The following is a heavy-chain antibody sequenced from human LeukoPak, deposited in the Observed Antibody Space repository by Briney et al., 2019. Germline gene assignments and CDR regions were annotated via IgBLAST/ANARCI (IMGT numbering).Heavy chain of an antibody. CDR3: ARDLYDILTGYPQGFDP. J-gene: IGHJ5*02. Sequence: SETLSLTCTVPGGSISIYYWSWIRQPAGKGLEWIGRIYTSGSTNYNPSLKSRVTISVDKSKNQFSLKLSSVTAADTAVYYCARDLYDILTGYPQGFDPWGQGTLVTVSS. V-gene: IGHV4-4*07. CDR2: IYTSGST. D-gene: IGHD3-9*01. CDR1: GGSISIYY.